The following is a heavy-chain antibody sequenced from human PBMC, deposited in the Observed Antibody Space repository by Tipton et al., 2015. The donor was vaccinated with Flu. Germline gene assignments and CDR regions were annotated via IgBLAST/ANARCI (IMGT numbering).Heavy chain of an antibody. CDR2: ISSSSYI. V-gene: IGHV3-21*01. Sequence: SLRLSCAASGFTFSSYSMNWVRQAPGKGLEWVSSISSSSYIYYADSVKGRFTISRDNAKNSLYLQMNSLRAEDTAVYYCARDWHQLLPHGGGYRGYYFDYWGQGTLVTVSS. CDR1: GFTFSSYS. D-gene: IGHD2-2*01. CDR3: ARDWHQLLPHGGGYRGYYFDY. J-gene: IGHJ4*02.